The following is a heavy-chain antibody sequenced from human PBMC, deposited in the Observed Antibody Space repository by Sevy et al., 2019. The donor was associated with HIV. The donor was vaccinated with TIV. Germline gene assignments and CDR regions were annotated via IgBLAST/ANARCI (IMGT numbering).Heavy chain of an antibody. CDR1: GFTFSDHY. J-gene: IGHJ4*02. Sequence: GGSLRRSCAASGFTFSDHYMDWVRQAPGKGLEWVGRIRNKANSDTTEYAASVKGRFTISRDDSKNSLYLQMSSLKTEDTDVYYCARVPTYGSVTYFLDYWGQGSLVTVSS. CDR2: IRNKANSDTT. CDR3: ARVPTYGSVTYFLDY. V-gene: IGHV3-72*01. D-gene: IGHD3-10*01.